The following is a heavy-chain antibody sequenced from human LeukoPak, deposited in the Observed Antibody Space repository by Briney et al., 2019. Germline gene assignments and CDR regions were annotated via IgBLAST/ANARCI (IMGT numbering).Heavy chain of an antibody. CDR3: ARSRRYCSGGSCYYYYGMDV. V-gene: IGHV5-51*01. Sequence: AGESLKISCKGSGYSFTSYWIGWVRQMPGKGLEWMGIIYPGDSDTRYSPSFQGQVTISADKSINTAYLQWSSLKASDTAMYYCARSRRYCSGGSCYYYYGMDVWGQGTTVTVSS. D-gene: IGHD2-15*01. J-gene: IGHJ6*02. CDR1: GYSFTSYW. CDR2: IYPGDSDT.